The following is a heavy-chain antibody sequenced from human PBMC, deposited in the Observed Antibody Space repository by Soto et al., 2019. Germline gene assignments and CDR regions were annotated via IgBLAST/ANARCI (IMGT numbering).Heavy chain of an antibody. D-gene: IGHD6-13*01. CDR1: GFTFSSYA. Sequence: PGGSLRLSCAASGFTFSSYAMSWVRQAPVKGLEWVSAISPNGDATYYADSVKGRFTISRDNSKNTLYLQMNSLRAEDTAVYYCAKQNGYSSSWFEFDYWGQGTLVTVSS. CDR3: AKQNGYSSSWFEFDY. J-gene: IGHJ4*02. V-gene: IGHV3-23*01. CDR2: ISPNGDAT.